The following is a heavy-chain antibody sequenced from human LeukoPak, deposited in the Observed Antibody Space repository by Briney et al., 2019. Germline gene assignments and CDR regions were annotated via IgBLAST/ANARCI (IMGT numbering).Heavy chain of an antibody. Sequence: GGSLRLSCAASGFTFSSYSMNWVRQAPGKGLEWVSSISSSSSYIYYADSVKGRFTISRDNAKKSLYLQMNSLKAEDTAVYYCARIGRYYDILTGRDAFDIWGQGTMVTVSS. J-gene: IGHJ3*02. D-gene: IGHD3-9*01. V-gene: IGHV3-21*01. CDR3: ARIGRYYDILTGRDAFDI. CDR2: ISSSSSYI. CDR1: GFTFSSYS.